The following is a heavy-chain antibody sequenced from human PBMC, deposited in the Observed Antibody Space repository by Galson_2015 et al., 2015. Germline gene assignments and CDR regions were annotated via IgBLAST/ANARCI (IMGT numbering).Heavy chain of an antibody. Sequence: SVKVSCKASGGSFANSAFNWVRQAPGQGLDWMGGIIPVLDTSDHAQNFQGRVTITADDSKRTVYMELSGLRPEDTAIYYCARAAVSGSWMTMVPSPANYHHYKDVGGKGTTVIVSS. CDR3: ARAAVSGSWMTMVPSPANYHHYKDV. D-gene: IGHD4/OR15-4a*01. CDR2: IIPVLDTS. V-gene: IGHV1-69*13. J-gene: IGHJ6*03. CDR1: GGSFANSA.